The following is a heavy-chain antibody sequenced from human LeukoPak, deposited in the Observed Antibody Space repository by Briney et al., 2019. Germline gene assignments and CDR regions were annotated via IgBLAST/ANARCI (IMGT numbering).Heavy chain of an antibody. D-gene: IGHD2-2*01. CDR3: ATLPYCSSTSCYDY. J-gene: IGHJ4*02. V-gene: IGHV3-7*01. CDR2: IKQDGSEK. CDR1: GFTLTNYW. Sequence: PGGSLRLSCAASGFTLTNYWMSWVRQAPGKGLEGVANIKQDGSEKYYVDSVKGRFTISRDNAKNSLYLQMSSLRAEDTALYYCATLPYCSSTSCYDYWGQGTLVTVSS.